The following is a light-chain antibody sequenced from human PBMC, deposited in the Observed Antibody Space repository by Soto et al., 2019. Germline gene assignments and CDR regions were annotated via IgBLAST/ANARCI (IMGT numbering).Light chain of an antibody. Sequence: EIVLTQSPGTLSLSPGERAALSCRASQSVSSSYLAWYQQRPGQAPRLLIYGASSRATDIPDRFSGSGSGTDFTLTSIKLEAEEFSVCQYHQNCSSPTFGQGTKVDIK. CDR1: QSVSSSY. CDR2: GAS. CDR3: HQNCSSPT. V-gene: IGKV3-20*01. J-gene: IGKJ1*01.